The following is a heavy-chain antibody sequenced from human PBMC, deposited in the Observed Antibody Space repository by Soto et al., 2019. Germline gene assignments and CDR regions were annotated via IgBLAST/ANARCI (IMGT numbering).Heavy chain of an antibody. CDR1: GYIFTGLY. CDR2: VNPDNGVT. V-gene: IGHV1-2*04. Sequence: ASVKVSCKASGYIFTGLYLHWLRQSPGQGLEWMGWVNPDNGVTNYAQKFQGWVTMTSDTSTNTAYMEMSRLPSDPTAGYFCARAYSGSYYFAYWGQGTLVTVSS. J-gene: IGHJ4*02. CDR3: ARAYSGSYYFAY. D-gene: IGHD1-26*01.